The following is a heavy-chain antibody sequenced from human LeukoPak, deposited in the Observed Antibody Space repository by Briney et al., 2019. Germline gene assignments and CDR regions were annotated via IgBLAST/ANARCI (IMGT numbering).Heavy chain of an antibody. CDR2: ISGSSSDI. Sequence: GGSLRLSCAASGFAFTSYTMNWVRQAPGKGLEWVSSISGSSSDIYYADSLKGRFTISRDNAKNSLYLQLNSLRAEDTAVYYCARVNGRSYYDYWGQGTLVTVSS. J-gene: IGHJ4*02. CDR3: ARVNGRSYYDY. D-gene: IGHD2-15*01. CDR1: GFAFTSYT. V-gene: IGHV3-21*01.